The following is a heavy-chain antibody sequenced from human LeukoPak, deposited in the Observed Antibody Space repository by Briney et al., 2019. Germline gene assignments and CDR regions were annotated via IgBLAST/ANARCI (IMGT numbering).Heavy chain of an antibody. CDR3: ARDGGSGGENDY. J-gene: IGHJ4*02. V-gene: IGHV3-48*02. Sequence: GGSLRLSCAASGFTFSSYAMSWVRQAPGEGLEWVAYIGTRSSPIYYADSVKGRFTISRDNAKNSLYLQMNSLRDEDTAVYYCARDGGSGGENDYWGQGTLVTVSS. D-gene: IGHD3-10*01. CDR2: IGTRSSPI. CDR1: GFTFSSYA.